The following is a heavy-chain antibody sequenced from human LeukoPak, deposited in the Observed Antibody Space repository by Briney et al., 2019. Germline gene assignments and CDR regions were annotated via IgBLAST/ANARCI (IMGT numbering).Heavy chain of an antibody. CDR1: GFTFSSYG. V-gene: IGHV3-21*05. Sequence: GGSLSLPCAASGFTFSSYGIHWIRQAPGKGLEWLSYVSSSSTYTQYADSVKGRFTISRDNAQNSLYLQMNSLRVDDTAVYHCARSLGYCSGGHCYSAFDIWGQGPVTTVTS. J-gene: IGHJ3*02. D-gene: IGHD2-15*01. CDR2: VSSSSTYT. CDR3: ARSLGYCSGGHCYSAFDI.